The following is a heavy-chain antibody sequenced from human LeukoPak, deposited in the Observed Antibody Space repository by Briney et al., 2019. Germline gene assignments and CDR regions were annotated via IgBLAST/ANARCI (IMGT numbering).Heavy chain of an antibody. CDR3: ARDFSGASRIDY. V-gene: IGHV3-23*01. J-gene: IGHJ4*02. D-gene: IGHD1-26*01. CDR2: ISGSGGST. Sequence: AGGSLRLSCAVSGFTFSTYAMNWVRQAPGKGLEWVSVISGSGGSTYYADSVKGRFTISRDNSKNTLYLQMNSLTVEDTAVYYCARDFSGASRIDYWGQGTLVTVSS. CDR1: GFTFSTYA.